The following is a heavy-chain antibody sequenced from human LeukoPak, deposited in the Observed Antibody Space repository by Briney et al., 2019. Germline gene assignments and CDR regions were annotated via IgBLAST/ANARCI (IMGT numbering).Heavy chain of an antibody. V-gene: IGHV4-4*07. CDR2: IYTSAST. Sequence: SETLSVTCTVSGGSISSYYWSWIRQPAGKGLEWIGRIYTSASTNYNPSLKSRVTMSVDTSKNQFSLKLSSVTAADTAVYYCARDSPRDYYDSSGYYYYAFDIWGQGTMVTVSS. J-gene: IGHJ3*02. CDR3: ARDSPRDYYDSSGYYYYAFDI. CDR1: GGSISSYY. D-gene: IGHD3-22*01.